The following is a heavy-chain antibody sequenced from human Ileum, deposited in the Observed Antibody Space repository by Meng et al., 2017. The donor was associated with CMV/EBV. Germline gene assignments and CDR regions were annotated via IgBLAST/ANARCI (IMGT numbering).Heavy chain of an antibody. D-gene: IGHD3-22*01. J-gene: IGHJ4*02. Sequence: ASVKVSCKASGYTFTGYYMHWVRRAPGQGLEWMGWINPNSGGTNYAQKFQGRVTMTRDTSISTAYMELSRLRSDDTAVYYCARPITMIVVVSSGGFDYWGQGTLVTVSS. CDR2: INPNSGGT. CDR1: GYTFTGYY. CDR3: ARPITMIVVVSSGGFDY. V-gene: IGHV1-2*02.